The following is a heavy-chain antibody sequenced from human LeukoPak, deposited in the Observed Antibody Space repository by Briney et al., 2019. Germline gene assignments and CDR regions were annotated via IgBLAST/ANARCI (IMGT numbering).Heavy chain of an antibody. D-gene: IGHD3-22*01. J-gene: IGHJ3*02. CDR2: INYSGST. CDR3: ARDGDRDNYSSGYPLDI. CDR1: GGPISSGYY. V-gene: IGHV4-31*03. Sequence: SETLSLTCTVSGGPISSGYYWSWLRQHPGKGLEWIGYINYSGSTYYNPSLKSRVTISVDTSENRFSLKLSSVTAADTAVYYCARDGDRDNYSSGYPLDIWGQGTMVTVSS.